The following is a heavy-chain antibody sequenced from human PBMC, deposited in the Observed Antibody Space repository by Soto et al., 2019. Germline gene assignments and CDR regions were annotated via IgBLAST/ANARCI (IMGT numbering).Heavy chain of an antibody. CDR3: AREYTYGSNFFDC. Sequence: QVQLQESGPGLVKPSQTLSLTCTVSGGSISSAAYYWSWIRQHPGKGLEWIGYISHSGSTYYTPSLKSRVIISADTSKNQLSVNLTSVTAADTAVYYCAREYTYGSNFFDCWGQGALGTVSS. CDR2: ISHSGST. V-gene: IGHV4-31*03. CDR1: GGSISSAAYY. J-gene: IGHJ4*02. D-gene: IGHD5-18*01.